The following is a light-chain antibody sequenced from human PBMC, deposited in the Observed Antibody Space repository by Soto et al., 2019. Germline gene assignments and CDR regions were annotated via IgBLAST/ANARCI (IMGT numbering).Light chain of an antibody. CDR1: SSNIGAGYD. V-gene: IGLV1-40*01. J-gene: IGLJ2*01. CDR2: GNT. CDR3: LSLDSSLSVV. Sequence: QSVLTHPPSVSGAPGQRVTISCTGSSSNIGAGYDVHWYQQLPGRAPKLLIYGNTNRPSGVPDRFSGSKSGTSASLAITGLQAEDEADYYCLSLDSSLSVVFGGGTKLTVL.